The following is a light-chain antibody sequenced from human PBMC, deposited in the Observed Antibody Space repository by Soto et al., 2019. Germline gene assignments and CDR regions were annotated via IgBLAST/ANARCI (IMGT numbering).Light chain of an antibody. V-gene: IGKV4-1*01. CDR1: QSVLYSSNNKNY. CDR3: QQYYSTLFT. Sequence: DIVMTQSPDSLAVSLGERATINCKSSQSVLYSSNNKNYLAWYQQKAGQSPKLLIYWASTRESGVPDRFSGSGSGTDFTLTISSLQAEDVAVYYCQQYYSTLFTFGPGTKVDIK. CDR2: WAS. J-gene: IGKJ3*01.